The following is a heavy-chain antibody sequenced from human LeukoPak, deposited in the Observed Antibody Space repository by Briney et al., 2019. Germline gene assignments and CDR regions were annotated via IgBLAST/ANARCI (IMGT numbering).Heavy chain of an antibody. Sequence: ASVKVSCKASGYTFTGYYLHWVRQAPGQGLEWMGWINPNTGGTNYAQKFQGRVTMTRDTSISTAYMDLSRLTSVDTAVYYCARALAVVVPLCIDYWGQGTLVTVSS. D-gene: IGHD2-2*01. CDR1: GYTFTGYY. V-gene: IGHV1-2*02. CDR3: ARALAVVVPLCIDY. J-gene: IGHJ4*02. CDR2: INPNTGGT.